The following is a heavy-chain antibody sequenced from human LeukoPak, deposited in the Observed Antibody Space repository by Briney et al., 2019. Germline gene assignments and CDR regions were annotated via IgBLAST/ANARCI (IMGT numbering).Heavy chain of an antibody. Sequence: GASVKVSCKTSGYTFTDYCMHWVRQAPGQGLEWMGWINPNTGVTNYAQKFQGRVTMTRDTSITTAYMDLTRLRSDDTAVYFCARLDVDTAMVLYGMDVWGQGTTVTVSS. CDR3: ARLDVDTAMVLYGMDV. J-gene: IGHJ6*02. CDR2: INPNTGVT. V-gene: IGHV1-2*02. CDR1: GYTFTDYC. D-gene: IGHD5-18*01.